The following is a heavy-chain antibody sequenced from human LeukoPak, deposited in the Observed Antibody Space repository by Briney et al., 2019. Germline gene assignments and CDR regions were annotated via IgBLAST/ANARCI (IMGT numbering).Heavy chain of an antibody. V-gene: IGHV4-59*08. CDR3: ARRYSGYGNAFDI. CDR2: IYSSGST. D-gene: IGHD5-12*01. CDR1: GGSISSYY. J-gene: IGHJ3*02. Sequence: SETLSLTCTVSGGSISSYYWSWIRQPPGKGLEWIGYIYSSGSTNYSPSLKSRVTISVDTSKNQFFLKLYSVTAADTAVYYCARRYSGYGNAFDIWGQGTMVTVSS.